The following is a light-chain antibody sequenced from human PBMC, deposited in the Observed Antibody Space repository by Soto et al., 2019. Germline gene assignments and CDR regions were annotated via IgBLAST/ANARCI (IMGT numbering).Light chain of an antibody. CDR1: QGINSY. CDR3: QQINSYPIT. J-gene: IGKJ5*01. V-gene: IGKV1-9*01. Sequence: DIQLTQSPSFLSASVGDRVTITCLASQGINSYLAWYQQKPGKVPKLLIYAASTLQSGVPSRFSGSGSWTEFTLTISSLQPEDFATYYCQQINSYPITFGQGTRLEI. CDR2: AAS.